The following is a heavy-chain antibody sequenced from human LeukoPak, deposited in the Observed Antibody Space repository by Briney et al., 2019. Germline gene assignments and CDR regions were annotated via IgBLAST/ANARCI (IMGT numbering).Heavy chain of an antibody. Sequence: RSGGSLRLSCAASGFTFSNYDMHWVRQAPGKGLEWVSFISHDGSNKDYGDSMRGRITISRDNSGNTLDLQMNSLKNEDTAVYYCARGSYFGIKAASWLDPWGQGTLVTVSS. CDR3: ARGSYFGIKAASWLDP. CDR1: GFTFSNYD. J-gene: IGHJ5*02. CDR2: ISHDGSNK. D-gene: IGHD1-14*01. V-gene: IGHV3-30*03.